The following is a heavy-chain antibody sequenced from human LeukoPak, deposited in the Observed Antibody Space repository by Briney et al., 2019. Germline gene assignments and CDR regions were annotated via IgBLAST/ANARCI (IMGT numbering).Heavy chain of an antibody. Sequence: GASVKVSCKASGYTSSNYYMHWVRQAPGQGFEWRGIINPSGGDTRYAQKFQGRVSMTRDMSTSTVYMELSSLRSEDTAVYFCARGRHILMVTVNFDYWGQGTLVTVSS. CDR1: GYTSSNYY. D-gene: IGHD2-21*02. J-gene: IGHJ4*02. CDR3: ARGRHILMVTVNFDY. CDR2: INPSGGDT. V-gene: IGHV1-46*01.